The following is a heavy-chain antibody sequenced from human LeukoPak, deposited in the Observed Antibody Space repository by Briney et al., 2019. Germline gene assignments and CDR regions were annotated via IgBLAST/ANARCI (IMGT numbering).Heavy chain of an antibody. CDR3: ARAGGFDY. CDR2: ISSNGGST. J-gene: IGHJ4*02. V-gene: IGHV3-64*01. D-gene: IGHD3-10*01. CDR1: GFTFSSYA. Sequence: GGSLRLSCAASGFTFSSYAMHWVRQAPGKGLEYVSAISSNGGSTYYANSVKGRFTISRDNSKNTLYLQMGSLRAEDMAVYYCARAGGFDYWGQGTLVTVSS.